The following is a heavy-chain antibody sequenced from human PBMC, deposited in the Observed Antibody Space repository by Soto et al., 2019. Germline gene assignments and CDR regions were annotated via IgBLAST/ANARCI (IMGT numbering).Heavy chain of an antibody. CDR3: ARHIYCSGGSCYTPGGFDY. Sequence: PSETLSLTCTVSGGSISSYYWSWIRQPPGKGLEWIGYIYYSGSTNYNPSLKSRVTISVDTSKNQFSLKLSSVTAADTAVYYCARHIYCSGGSCYTPGGFDYWGQGTLVTVSS. D-gene: IGHD2-15*01. CDR2: IYYSGST. CDR1: GGSISSYY. V-gene: IGHV4-59*08. J-gene: IGHJ4*02.